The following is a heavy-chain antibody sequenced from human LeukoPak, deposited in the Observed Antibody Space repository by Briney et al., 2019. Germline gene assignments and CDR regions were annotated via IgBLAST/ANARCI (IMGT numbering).Heavy chain of an antibody. CDR3: ARGGWFGEFPPWFDP. CDR2: IYHSGST. D-gene: IGHD3-10*01. CDR1: GYSISSGYY. J-gene: IGHJ5*02. Sequence: SETLSLTCTVSGYSISSGYYWGWIRPPPGKGLEWIGSIYHSGSTYYNPSLKSRVTISVDTSKNQFPLKLSSVTAADTAVYYCARGGWFGEFPPWFDPWGQGTLVTVSS. V-gene: IGHV4-38-2*02.